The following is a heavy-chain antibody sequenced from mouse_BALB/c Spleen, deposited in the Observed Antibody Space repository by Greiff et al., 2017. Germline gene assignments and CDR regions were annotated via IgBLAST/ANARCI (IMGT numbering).Heavy chain of an antibody. D-gene: IGHD2-3*01. CDR1: GFTFSSYA. J-gene: IGHJ3*01. V-gene: IGHV5-6-5*01. CDR3: ARGVTTRGFAY. CDR2: ISSGGST. Sequence: EVHLVESGGGLVKPGGSLKLSCAASGFTFSSYAMSWVRQTPEKRLEWVASISSGGSTYYPDSVKGRFTISRDNARNILYLQMSSLRSEDTAMYYCARGVTTRGFAYWGQGTLVTVSA.